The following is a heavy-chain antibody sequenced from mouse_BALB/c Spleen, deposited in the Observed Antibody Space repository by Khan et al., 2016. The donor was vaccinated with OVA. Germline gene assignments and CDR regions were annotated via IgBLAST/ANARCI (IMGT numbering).Heavy chain of an antibody. CDR1: GFSFSDYY. CDR3: ARAGYGGFAY. J-gene: IGHJ3*01. V-gene: IGHV5-4*02. D-gene: IGHD1-1*02. CDR2: ISDGGSYT. Sequence: EVELVESGGGLVKPGGSLKLSCAASGFSFSDYYTYWVRQPPEKRLEWVATISDGGSYTYYPDSVKGRFTISRDNAKNNLYLQMSSLKSEDTAMYYCARAGYGGFAYWGQGTLVTVSA.